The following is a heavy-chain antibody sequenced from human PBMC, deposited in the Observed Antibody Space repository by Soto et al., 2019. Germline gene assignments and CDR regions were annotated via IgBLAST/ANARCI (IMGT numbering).Heavy chain of an antibody. D-gene: IGHD1-1*01. CDR1: GGSFSGYY. J-gene: IGHJ3*02. CDR3: ARVERGTATTVVDALDI. Sequence: ASETLSLTCAVYGGSFSGYYWSWIRQPPGKGLEWIGEMSHSGGTPFNPSLKSRVTISVDTSKYQFFLKISFVTAAETAFYYCARVERGTATTVVDALDIWGPGTMVT. CDR2: MSHSGGT. V-gene: IGHV4-34*01.